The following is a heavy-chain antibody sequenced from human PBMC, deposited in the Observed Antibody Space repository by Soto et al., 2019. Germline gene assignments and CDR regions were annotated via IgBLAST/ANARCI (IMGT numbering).Heavy chain of an antibody. CDR1: GGSISNHY. D-gene: IGHD7-27*01. CDR3: TRANWYSEY. V-gene: IGHV4-59*11. J-gene: IGHJ4*02. CDR2: IYYNGNT. Sequence: QVQLQESGPGLVKPSETLSLTCTVSGGSISNHYWSWIRQPPGKGLDWIGYIYYNGNTNYNPSLKSRVTMSVDTSKNQHSLKLSSVTAAATAVYYCTRANWYSEYWGQGTLVTVSS.